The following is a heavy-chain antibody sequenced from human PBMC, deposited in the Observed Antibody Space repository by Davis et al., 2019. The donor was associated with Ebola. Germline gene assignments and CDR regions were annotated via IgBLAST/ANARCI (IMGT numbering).Heavy chain of an antibody. D-gene: IGHD3-3*01. Sequence: PGGSLRLSCAASGFAFSSYNMNWVRQAPGKGLEWVSSVSSSSTYIYYADSVKGRFTISRDNAKNSLYLQMNSLRVEDTAVYYCVRDESYGAYDRWSGFYRFNYWGQGTLVTVSS. J-gene: IGHJ4*02. CDR3: VRDESYGAYDRWSGFYRFNY. CDR2: VSSSSTYI. V-gene: IGHV3-21*01. CDR1: GFAFSSYN.